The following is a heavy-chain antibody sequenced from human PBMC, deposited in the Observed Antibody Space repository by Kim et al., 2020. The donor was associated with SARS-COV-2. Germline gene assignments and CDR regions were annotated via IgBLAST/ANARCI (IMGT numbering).Heavy chain of an antibody. Sequence: ASVKVSCKASGYTFSNYAMHWVRQAPGQRLEWMGWIHAGSGNTEYSQKFQGRLIITRDTSASTAYMELSSLRSEDTAVYYCARGGAVVRFLEWLSSYFVYWGQGTLVTVSS. V-gene: IGHV1-3*01. D-gene: IGHD3-3*01. J-gene: IGHJ4*02. CDR2: IHAGSGNT. CDR1: GYTFSNYA. CDR3: ARGGAVVRFLEWLSSYFVY.